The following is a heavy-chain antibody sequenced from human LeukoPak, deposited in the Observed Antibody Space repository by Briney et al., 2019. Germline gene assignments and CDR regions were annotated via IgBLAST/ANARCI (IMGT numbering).Heavy chain of an antibody. Sequence: PGGSLRLSCAASGFTFNNYAMNWVRQAPGKGPEWVSAISGSTYFTDSVKGRFTISRDNSKNTLYLQMNSLRVEDTAVYYCARATGPRGYFDYWGQGTLVTVSS. V-gene: IGHV3-23*01. CDR3: ARATGPRGYFDY. CDR2: ISGST. J-gene: IGHJ4*02. CDR1: GFTFNNYA.